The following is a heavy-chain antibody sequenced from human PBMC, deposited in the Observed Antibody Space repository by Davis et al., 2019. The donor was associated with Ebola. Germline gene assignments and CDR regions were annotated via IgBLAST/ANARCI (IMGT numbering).Heavy chain of an antibody. CDR2: ISVTSSAT. CDR3: IKPRAVAQGMDWFDP. Sequence: GESLKISCAASGFTFYRYEMNWVRQAPGKGLEWVSAISVTSSATYYSDSVKGRFTISRDDSKNTAYLQMNSLKTEDTAVYYCIKPRAVAQGMDWFDPWGQGTLVTVSS. V-gene: IGHV3-23*01. D-gene: IGHD6-19*01. CDR1: GFTFYRYE. J-gene: IGHJ5*02.